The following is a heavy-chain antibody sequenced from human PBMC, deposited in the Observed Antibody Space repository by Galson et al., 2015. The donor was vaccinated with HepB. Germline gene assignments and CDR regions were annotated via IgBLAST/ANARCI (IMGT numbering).Heavy chain of an antibody. CDR3: ATPYHTGDFDF. Sequence: LRLSCAASRFTFSTYAMHWVRQAPGKGLEWLSFISSDGSSTYYTDSVKGRFTISRDNSKNTLYLQMDSLRVEDTATYYCATPYHTGDFDFWGQGTLVTVSS. CDR1: RFTFSTYA. CDR2: ISSDGSST. V-gene: IGHV3-30*14. D-gene: IGHD3-3*01. J-gene: IGHJ4*02.